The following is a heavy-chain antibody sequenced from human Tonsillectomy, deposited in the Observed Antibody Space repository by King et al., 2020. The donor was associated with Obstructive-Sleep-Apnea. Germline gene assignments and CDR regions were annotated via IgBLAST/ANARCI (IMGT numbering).Heavy chain of an antibody. D-gene: IGHD6-13*01. CDR2: ISNTNSDT. CDR1: EFSFSDYY. V-gene: IGHV3-11*06. CDR3: ARPFSSSWYGGYDAFDL. Sequence: VQLVESGGGLVKPGGSLRLSCAASEFSFSDYYMSWIRQAPGKGLEWVSYISNTNSDTNYADSVRGRFTISRDNAKNSLYLQMNSLRAEDTAVYYCARPFSSSWYGGYDAFDLWGQGTMVTVSS. J-gene: IGHJ3*01.